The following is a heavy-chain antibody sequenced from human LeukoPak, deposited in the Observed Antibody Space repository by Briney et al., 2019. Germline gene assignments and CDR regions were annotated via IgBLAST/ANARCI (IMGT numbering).Heavy chain of an antibody. CDR3: ATGGHYFGL. V-gene: IGHV3-15*01. CDR1: GFIFSDAP. D-gene: IGHD3-16*01. J-gene: IGHJ4*02. CDR2: ITRKSAGGTT. Sequence: GGSLRLSCAASGFIFSDAPMSWVGQVPGTGLEWLGRITRKSAGGTTDYAAPVKGRFTVSRDDSRNTLYLQMNSLKREDSTVYHWATGGHYFGLWGQGTLVTVSS.